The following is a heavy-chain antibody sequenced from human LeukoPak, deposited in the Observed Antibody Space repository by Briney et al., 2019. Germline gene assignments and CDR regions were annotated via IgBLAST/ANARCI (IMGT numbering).Heavy chain of an antibody. V-gene: IGHV4-38-2*02. CDR2: IFHSGST. D-gene: IGHD3-10*02. CDR3: AREQKSAMLKIDAFDF. Sequence: SETLSLTCTVSGYSISSGYCWGWIRQPPGKGLEWIGSIFHSGSTYYNPSLKSRVTISVDTSKNQFSLKLRSVTAADTAMYFCAREQKSAMLKIDAFDFWGQGTMVTVSS. J-gene: IGHJ3*01. CDR1: GYSISSGYC.